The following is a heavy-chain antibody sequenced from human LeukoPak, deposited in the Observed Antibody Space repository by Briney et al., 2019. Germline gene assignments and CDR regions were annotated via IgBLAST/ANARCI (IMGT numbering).Heavy chain of an antibody. J-gene: IGHJ4*02. Sequence: SETLSLTCTVSGYSISSGYYWGWIRQPPGKGLEWIGSIYHSGSTNYNPSLKSRVTISVDTSKNQFSLKLSSVTAADTAVYYCARGSRLPRGYYDSSGYYYYYFDYWGQGTLVTVSS. CDR2: IYHSGST. V-gene: IGHV4-38-2*02. CDR1: GYSISSGYY. CDR3: ARGSRLPRGYYDSSGYYYYYFDY. D-gene: IGHD3-22*01.